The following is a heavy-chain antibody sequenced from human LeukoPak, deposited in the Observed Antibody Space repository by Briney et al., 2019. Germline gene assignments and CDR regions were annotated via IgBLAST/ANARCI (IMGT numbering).Heavy chain of an antibody. CDR3: AKEPRHCGGDCFSLLDY. J-gene: IGHJ4*02. Sequence: PGGSLRLSCAPFGFTFSSYGMHWVRQAPGKGLEWVAVISYDGSSKYYADSVKGRFTISRDNSKNTLYLQMNSLRAEDTAVYYCAKEPRHCGGDCFSLLDYWGQGTLVTVSS. CDR2: ISYDGSSK. D-gene: IGHD2-21*02. CDR1: GFTFSSYG. V-gene: IGHV3-30*18.